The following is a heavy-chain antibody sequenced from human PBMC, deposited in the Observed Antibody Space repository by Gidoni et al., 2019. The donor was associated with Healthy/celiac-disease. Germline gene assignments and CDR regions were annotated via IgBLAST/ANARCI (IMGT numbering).Heavy chain of an antibody. D-gene: IGHD6-19*01. Sequence: QVQLQESGTGLVKPSETLSLTCTVSGGSISSYYWSWIRQPPGKGLEWIGYIYYSGSTNYNPSLKSRVTISVDTSKNQFSLKLSSVTAADTAVYYCARSLSRYSSGWYFFDYWGQGTLVTVSS. CDR3: ARSLSRYSSGWYFFDY. V-gene: IGHV4-59*01. CDR2: IYYSGST. CDR1: GGSISSYY. J-gene: IGHJ4*02.